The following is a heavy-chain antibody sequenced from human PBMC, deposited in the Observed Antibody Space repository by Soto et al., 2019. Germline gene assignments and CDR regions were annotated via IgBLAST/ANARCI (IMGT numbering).Heavy chain of an antibody. V-gene: IGHV1-46*02. D-gene: IGHD2-2*01. CDR2: INPSGGST. CDR3: ARDDVEVPSALYYFEY. CDR1: GYAFNRYY. J-gene: IGHJ4*02. Sequence: QVQLVQSGAEVKKPGASVKVSCKASGYAFNRYYMHWVRQAPGQGLEWMGIINPSGGSTSYAQKFQGRVVITRDTSTSTVYMELSSLRSEDTAVYYCARDDVEVPSALYYFEYWGQGTLVTVSS.